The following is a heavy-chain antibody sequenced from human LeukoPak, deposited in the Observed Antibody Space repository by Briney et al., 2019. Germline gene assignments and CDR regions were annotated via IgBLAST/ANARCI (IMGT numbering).Heavy chain of an antibody. J-gene: IGHJ2*01. CDR3: AREIMTTVVTRDWYFDL. CDR1: GGSISSGSYY. V-gene: IGHV4-61*02. Sequence: PSQTLSLTCTVSGGSISSGSYYWSWIRQPAGKGLEWIGRIYTSGSTNCNPSLKSRVTISVDTSKNQFSLKLSSVTAADTAVYYCAREIMTTVVTRDWYFDLWGRGTLVTVSS. D-gene: IGHD4-23*01. CDR2: IYTSGST.